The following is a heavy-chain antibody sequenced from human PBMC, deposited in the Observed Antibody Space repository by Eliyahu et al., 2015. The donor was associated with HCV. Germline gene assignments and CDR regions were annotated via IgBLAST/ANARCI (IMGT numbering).Heavy chain of an antibody. CDR1: GFSLSNARMG. V-gene: IGHV2-26*01. D-gene: IGHD2-8*02. J-gene: IGHJ4*02. CDR2: IFSNDEK. CDR3: ARMPFVGYCTGGVCYTGNYFDY. Sequence: QVTLKESGPVLVKPTETLTLTCTVSGFSLSNARMGVSWIRQPPGKALEWLAHIFSNDEKSYRPTPKSRLTISKDTSKSQVVLTMTNMDPVDTATYYCARMPFVGYCTGGVCYTGNYFDYWGQGTLVTVSS.